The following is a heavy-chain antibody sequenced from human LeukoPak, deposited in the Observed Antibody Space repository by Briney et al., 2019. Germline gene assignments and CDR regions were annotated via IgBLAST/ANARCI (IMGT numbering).Heavy chain of an antibody. CDR3: ARQGNSSSRDYYYYYMDV. V-gene: IGHV5-51*01. Sequence: GESLKISCKGSGYSFSTNWIGWVRQMPGKGLEWMGIIYPDKSDTRYSPSFQGQVTISADKSINTAYLQWSSLKASDTAMYYCARQGNSSSRDYYYYYMDVWGKGTTVTVSS. J-gene: IGHJ6*03. D-gene: IGHD6-13*01. CDR1: GYSFSTNW. CDR2: IYPDKSDT.